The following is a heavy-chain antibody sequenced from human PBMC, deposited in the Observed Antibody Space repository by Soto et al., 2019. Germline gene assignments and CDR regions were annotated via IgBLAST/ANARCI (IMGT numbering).Heavy chain of an antibody. V-gene: IGHV1-69*01. CDR2: IIPIFGTA. D-gene: IGHD6-19*01. Sequence: QVQLVQSGAEVKKPGSSVKVSCKASGGTFSSYAISWVRQAPGQGLEWMGGIIPIFGTANYAQKFQGRVTITADEYTSTAYVELSSLRSEDTAVYYCARDHFGSSGSAYGMDVWGQGTTVTVSS. CDR1: GGTFSSYA. J-gene: IGHJ6*02. CDR3: ARDHFGSSGSAYGMDV.